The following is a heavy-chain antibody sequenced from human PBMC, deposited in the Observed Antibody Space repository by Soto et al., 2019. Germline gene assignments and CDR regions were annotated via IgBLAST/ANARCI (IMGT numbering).Heavy chain of an antibody. CDR3: ARDRHIAAAGAIYYYYGMDV. CDR2: ISSSSSYI. D-gene: IGHD6-13*01. Sequence: GGSLRLSCAASGFTFSIYSMNWVRHAPGKGLEWVSSISSSSSYIYYADSVKGRFTISRDNAKNSLYLQMNSLRAEDTAVYYCARDRHIAAAGAIYYYYGMDVWGQGTTVTVSS. V-gene: IGHV3-21*01. CDR1: GFTFSIYS. J-gene: IGHJ6*02.